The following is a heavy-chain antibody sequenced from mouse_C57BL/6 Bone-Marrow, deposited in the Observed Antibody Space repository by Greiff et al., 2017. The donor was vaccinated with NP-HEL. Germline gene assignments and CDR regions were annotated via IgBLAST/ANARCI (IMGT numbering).Heavy chain of an antibody. D-gene: IGHD1-1*01. Sequence: VQLQQSGAELVRPGASVKLSCTASGFNIKDDYMHWVKQRPEQGLEWIGWIDPENGDTEYASKFQGKATITADPSSNTAYLQLSSLTSEDTAVYYCTTDTTVVATRGFAYWGQGTLVTVSA. CDR1: GFNIKDDY. J-gene: IGHJ3*01. V-gene: IGHV14-4*01. CDR3: TTDTTVVATRGFAY. CDR2: IDPENGDT.